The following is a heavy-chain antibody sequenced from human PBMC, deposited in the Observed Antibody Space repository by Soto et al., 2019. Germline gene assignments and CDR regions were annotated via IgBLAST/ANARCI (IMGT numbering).Heavy chain of an antibody. Sequence: HVQLQESGPGLVKPSQNLSLPCTVSGGSISSGNYLWTWIRQHPGKGLEWIGYIYYSGSTYYKPSLDRRATISVETAKNQVSLKLSSVTAADTAMYYCAREVITATDTAAFDIWGQGRMVTVSS. J-gene: IGHJ3*02. CDR1: GGSISSGNYL. CDR2: IYYSGST. CDR3: AREVITATDTAAFDI. V-gene: IGHV4-31*03. D-gene: IGHD1-7*01.